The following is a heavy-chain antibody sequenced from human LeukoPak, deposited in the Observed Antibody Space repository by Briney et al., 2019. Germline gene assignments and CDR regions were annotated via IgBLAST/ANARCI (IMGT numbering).Heavy chain of an antibody. CDR3: ARDGPTAAPFYY. Sequence: GASVKLSCKASGYRFTSYDMHWVRQPPGQGLEWMGIINPSGGSTSYAQRFQGRVAMTRDTSTTTVYMEVNSLTSEDTAVYFCARDGPTAAPFYYWGQAPVVTVSS. CDR1: GYRFTSYD. D-gene: IGHD2-2*01. V-gene: IGHV1-46*01. CDR2: INPSGGST. J-gene: IGHJ4*02.